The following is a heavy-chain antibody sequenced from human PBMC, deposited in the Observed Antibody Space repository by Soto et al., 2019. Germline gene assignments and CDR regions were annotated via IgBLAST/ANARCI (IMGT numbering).Heavy chain of an antibody. Sequence: EASVKVSCKASGYTFTRYYMHWLRQAPGQGPEWMGVINLSSGTTTYAQKFQGTVTMTRDTSTNTVYMELSSPRSQDTAIYYCAREERVVTASDYYRGMDVWGQGTTVTVSS. CDR1: GYTFTRYY. J-gene: IGHJ6*02. CDR3: AREERVVTASDYYRGMDV. V-gene: IGHV1-46*01. D-gene: IGHD2-21*02. CDR2: INLSSGTT.